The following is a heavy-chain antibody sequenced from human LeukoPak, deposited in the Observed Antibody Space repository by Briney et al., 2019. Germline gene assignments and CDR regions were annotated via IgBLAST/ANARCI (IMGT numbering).Heavy chain of an antibody. CDR2: ISAYNGNT. D-gene: IGHD3-10*01. CDR3: ARQGSGSYDYYYYMDV. V-gene: IGHV1-18*01. J-gene: IGHJ6*03. CDR1: GYTFTSYG. Sequence: EASVKVSCKASGYTFTSYGISWVRQAPGQGLEWMGWISAYNGNTNYAQKLQGRVTVTTDTSTSTAYMELRSLRSDDTAVYYCARQGSGSYDYYYYMDVWGKGTTVTVSS.